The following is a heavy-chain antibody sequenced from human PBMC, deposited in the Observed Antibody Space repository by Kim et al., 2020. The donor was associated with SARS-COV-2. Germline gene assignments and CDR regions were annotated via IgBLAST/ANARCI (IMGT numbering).Heavy chain of an antibody. CDR3: ARKDYYDSSGYYYDY. J-gene: IGHJ4*02. CDR2: IYYSGST. Sequence: SETLSLTCTVSGGSISSSSYYWGWIRQPPGKGLEWIGSIYYSGSTYYNPSLKSRVTISVDTSKNQFSLKLSSVTAADTAVYYCARKDYYDSSGYYYDYWGQGTLVTVSS. D-gene: IGHD3-22*01. V-gene: IGHV4-39*07. CDR1: GGSISSSSYY.